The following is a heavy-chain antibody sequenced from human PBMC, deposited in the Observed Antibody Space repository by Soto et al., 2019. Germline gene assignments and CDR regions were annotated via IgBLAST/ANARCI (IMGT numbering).Heavy chain of an antibody. Sequence: PEESLRLSCAASGFTFSSYWMSWVRQAPGKGLQWVVNIKQDGSEKYYVDSVKGRFTISRDNAKNSLYLQMNSLRAEDTAVYYCARDPADVIADLYYYYYGMDVWGQGTTVTVSS. CDR3: ARDPADVIADLYYYYYGMDV. V-gene: IGHV3-7*03. J-gene: IGHJ6*02. CDR2: IKQDGSEK. D-gene: IGHD6-13*01. CDR1: GFTFSSYW.